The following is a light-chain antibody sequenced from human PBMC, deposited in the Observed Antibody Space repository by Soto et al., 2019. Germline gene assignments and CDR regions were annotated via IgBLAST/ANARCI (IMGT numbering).Light chain of an antibody. J-gene: IGLJ2*01. Sequence: NFMLTQPHSVSQSPGKTVTISCTRSSGCIASNYLQWHQQRPGSFPTTVIYEDNQRPSGVPDRFSGSIDSSSNSASLTISGLKSEDEADYYCWSYDSSNHQVFGGRTQLTVL. CDR3: WSYDSSNHQV. CDR1: SGCIASNY. CDR2: EDN. V-gene: IGLV6-57*01.